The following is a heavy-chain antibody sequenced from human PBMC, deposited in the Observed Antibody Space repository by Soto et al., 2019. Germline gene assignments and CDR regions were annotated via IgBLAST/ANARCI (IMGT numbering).Heavy chain of an antibody. V-gene: IGHV3-21*01. CDR3: ARDILSGGAYPDS. Sequence: PGGSLRLSCAASGFTFSTYTMNWVRQAPGEGLEWISSISSGSSYIYYAGSVKGRFTITRDNAKNSLFLQMNSLRADDTAVYYCARDILSGGAYPDSWGQGTKVTVSS. D-gene: IGHD3-10*01. CDR2: ISSGSSYI. CDR1: GFTFSTYT. J-gene: IGHJ5*01.